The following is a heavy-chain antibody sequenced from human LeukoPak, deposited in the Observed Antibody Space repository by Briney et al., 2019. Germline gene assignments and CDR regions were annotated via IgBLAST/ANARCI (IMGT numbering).Heavy chain of an antibody. Sequence: PGRSLRLSCAASGLTFDDYAMHWVRQAPGKGLEWVSGISWNSGSIGYADSVKGRFTISRDNAKNSLYLQMNSLRAEDTALYYCAKGETYYDILTGHNWYFDLWGRGTLVTVSS. CDR1: GLTFDDYA. J-gene: IGHJ2*01. D-gene: IGHD3-9*01. CDR3: AKGETYYDILTGHNWYFDL. V-gene: IGHV3-9*01. CDR2: ISWNSGSI.